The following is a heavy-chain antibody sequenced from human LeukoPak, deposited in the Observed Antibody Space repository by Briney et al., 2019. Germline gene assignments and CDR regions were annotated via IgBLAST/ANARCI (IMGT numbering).Heavy chain of an antibody. D-gene: IGHD6-19*01. CDR3: AKGHMSSSSFFDS. Sequence: GESLRLSCAAFSGFAMSWVRQAPGKGLEWVSAINGRGDDTYYPDSVKGRFTISRDNSNNTLYLQMNSLRAEDTAVYYCAKGHMSSSSFFDSWGQGILVTVSS. CDR2: INGRGDDT. CDR1: SGFA. J-gene: IGHJ4*02. V-gene: IGHV3-23*01.